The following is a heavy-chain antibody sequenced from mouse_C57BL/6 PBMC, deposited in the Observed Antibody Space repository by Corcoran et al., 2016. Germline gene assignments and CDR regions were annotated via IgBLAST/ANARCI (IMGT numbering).Heavy chain of an antibody. D-gene: IGHD1-2*01. CDR3: ARAYGPDY. Sequence: QIQLVQSGPELKKPGETVKISCKASGYTFTTYGMSWVKQAPGKGLKWMGWINTYSGVPTYADDFKGRFAFSLETSASTAYLQINNLKNVDTATYFCARAYGPDYWGQGTTLTVSS. V-gene: IGHV9-3*01. J-gene: IGHJ2*01. CDR1: GYTFTTYG. CDR2: INTYSGVP.